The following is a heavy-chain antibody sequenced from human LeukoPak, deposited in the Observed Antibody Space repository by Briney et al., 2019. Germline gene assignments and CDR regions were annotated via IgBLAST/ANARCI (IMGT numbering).Heavy chain of an antibody. J-gene: IGHJ4*02. CDR2: IYYSGST. V-gene: IGHV4-59*01. Sequence: SETLSLTCTVSGGSISAYYWSWIRQPPGKGLEWIGYIYYSGSTNYNPSLKSRVTISVDRSNNQFSLKLYSVTAADTAVYYCARDRGDTAMINWGQGTQVTVSS. CDR1: GGSISAYY. CDR3: ARDRGDTAMIN. D-gene: IGHD5-18*01.